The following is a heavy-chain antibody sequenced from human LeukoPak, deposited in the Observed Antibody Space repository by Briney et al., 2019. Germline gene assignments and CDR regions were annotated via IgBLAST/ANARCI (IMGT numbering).Heavy chain of an antibody. CDR3: ARGLLAGPSAHSAIFDY. V-gene: IGHV3-20*04. Sequence: PGGSLRLSCAASGFTLDDYGMSWVRQAPGKGLEWVSGINWNGGSTGYADSVKGRFSISRDNTRNSLYLQMNSLRAEDTAVYYCARGLLAGPSAHSAIFDYWGQGTLVTVSS. D-gene: IGHD2-8*02. CDR1: GFTLDDYG. CDR2: INWNGGST. J-gene: IGHJ4*02.